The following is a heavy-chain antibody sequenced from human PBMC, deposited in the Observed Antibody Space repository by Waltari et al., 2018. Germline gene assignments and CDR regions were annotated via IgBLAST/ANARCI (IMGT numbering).Heavy chain of an antibody. V-gene: IGHV4-39*07. CDR3: ARTRAIGSYSFSYYGLDV. D-gene: IGHD1-26*01. CDR1: GGSISNSGDY. CDR2: IFYGGRS. Sequence: QLQLQESGPGLAKPSETLSLTCAVSGGSISNSGDYWGWIRQPPGRGLEWIGNIFYGGRSYYNPSLKRRVTISVDTSKNQFSLRLSSVTAADTAVYYCARTRAIGSYSFSYYGLDVWGQGTTVTVSS. J-gene: IGHJ6*02.